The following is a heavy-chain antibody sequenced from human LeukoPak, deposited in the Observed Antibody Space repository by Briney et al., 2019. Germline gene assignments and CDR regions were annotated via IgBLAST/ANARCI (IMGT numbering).Heavy chain of an antibody. Sequence: PGGSLRLSCVVSGFTFSSYEMNWVRQAPGNGLEWVSYISSSGSTMYYADSVEGRFTISRDNAKNSLYLQMNSLRADDTAFYYCARLRRYSSSWSFDYWGQGTLVTVSS. J-gene: IGHJ4*02. CDR2: ISSSGSTM. V-gene: IGHV3-48*03. CDR3: ARLRRYSSSWSFDY. D-gene: IGHD6-13*01. CDR1: GFTFSSYE.